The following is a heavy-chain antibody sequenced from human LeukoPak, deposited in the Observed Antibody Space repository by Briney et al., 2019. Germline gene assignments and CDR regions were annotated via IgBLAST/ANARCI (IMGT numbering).Heavy chain of an antibody. Sequence: ASVKVSYKASGYTFTGYYMHWVRQAPGQGLEWMGWINPNSGGTNYAQKFQGRVTMTRDTSISTAYMELSRLRSDDTAVYYCARARPGIAVVGPDYWGQGTLVTVSS. CDR1: GYTFTGYY. J-gene: IGHJ4*02. D-gene: IGHD6-19*01. CDR2: INPNSGGT. V-gene: IGHV1-2*02. CDR3: ARARPGIAVVGPDY.